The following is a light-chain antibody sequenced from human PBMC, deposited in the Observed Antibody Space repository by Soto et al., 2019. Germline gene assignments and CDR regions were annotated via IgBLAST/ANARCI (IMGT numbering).Light chain of an antibody. J-gene: IGLJ2*01. CDR3: SSYTSSSTLV. V-gene: IGLV2-14*01. Sequence: QSVLTQPASVSGSPGQSITISCTGTSSDVGGYNYVSWYQQHPGKAPKLMIYEVSNRPSGVSNRFSGSKSGNTASLTISGLQAEDEADYYCSSYTSSSTLVFGGGTKADRP. CDR1: SSDVGGYNY. CDR2: EVS.